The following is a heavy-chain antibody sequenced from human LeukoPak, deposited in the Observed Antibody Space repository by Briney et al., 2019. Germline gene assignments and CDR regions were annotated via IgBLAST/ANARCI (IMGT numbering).Heavy chain of an antibody. CDR2: ISAYNGNT. D-gene: IGHD2-15*01. Sequence: ASVKVSCKASGYTFTSYGISWVRQASGQGLEWMGWISAYNGNTNYAQKLQGRVTMTTDTSTSTAYMELRSLRSDDTAVYYCAREQDIVVVVAATRVLGYWGQGTLVTVSS. V-gene: IGHV1-18*01. CDR3: AREQDIVVVVAATRVLGY. J-gene: IGHJ4*02. CDR1: GYTFTSYG.